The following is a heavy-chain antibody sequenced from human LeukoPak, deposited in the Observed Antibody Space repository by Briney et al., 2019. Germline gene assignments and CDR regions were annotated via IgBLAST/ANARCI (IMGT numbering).Heavy chain of an antibody. V-gene: IGHV3-23*01. Sequence: GGSLRLSCAASGFTFSSYSMNWVRQAPGKGLEWVSGISGSGGSTYYADSVKGRFTISRDNAKNSLYLQMNSLRAEDTAVYYCAKSSIAACLEWFDPWGQGTLVTVSS. CDR2: ISGSGGST. CDR3: AKSSIAACLEWFDP. D-gene: IGHD6-6*01. J-gene: IGHJ5*02. CDR1: GFTFSSYS.